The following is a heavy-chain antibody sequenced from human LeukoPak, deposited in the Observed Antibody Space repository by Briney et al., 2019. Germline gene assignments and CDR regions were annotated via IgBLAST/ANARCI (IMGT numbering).Heavy chain of an antibody. Sequence: GGSLRLSCAASGFTFSSYWMNWARQAPGKGLEWMAIISYDGSNKYYADSVRGRFTISRDNSKNTLYLQMNSLRAEDTAVYYCARDHYYDSSGYSGVDYWGQGTLVTVSS. J-gene: IGHJ4*02. CDR2: ISYDGSNK. CDR1: GFTFSSYW. CDR3: ARDHYYDSSGYSGVDY. V-gene: IGHV3-30-3*01. D-gene: IGHD3-22*01.